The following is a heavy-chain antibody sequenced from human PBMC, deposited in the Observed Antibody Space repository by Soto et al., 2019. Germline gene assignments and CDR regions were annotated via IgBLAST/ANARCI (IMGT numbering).Heavy chain of an antibody. CDR3: ARAYDSGFDY. Sequence: GASLKVSCKASGYTCISYEINCVRQATGQGLEWMGWMSPNSGNTGYAQKFQGRGSMTRNTSVSTAYMELSSLRSDDTAVYYCARAYDSGFDYWGQGTLVTVSS. D-gene: IGHD1-26*01. J-gene: IGHJ4*02. CDR2: MSPNSGNT. CDR1: GYTCISYE. V-gene: IGHV1-8*01.